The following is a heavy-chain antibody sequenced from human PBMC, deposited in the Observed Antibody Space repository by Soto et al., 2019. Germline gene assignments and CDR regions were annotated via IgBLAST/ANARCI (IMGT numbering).Heavy chain of an antibody. CDR2: IIPIFGTA. V-gene: IGHV1-69*13. CDR1: GGTFSSYA. Sequence: ASVKVSCKASGGTFSSYAISWVRQAPGQGLEWMGGIIPIFGTANYAQKFQGRVTITADESTSTAYVELSSLRSEDTAVYYCATEMATTRRYYYYGMDVWGQGTTVTVSS. J-gene: IGHJ6*02. CDR3: ATEMATTRRYYYYGMDV. D-gene: IGHD5-12*01.